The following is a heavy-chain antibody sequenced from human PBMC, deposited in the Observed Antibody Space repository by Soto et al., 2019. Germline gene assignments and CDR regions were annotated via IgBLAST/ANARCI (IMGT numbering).Heavy chain of an antibody. CDR1: GGSFSGYY. V-gene: IGHV4-34*01. D-gene: IGHD4-17*01. Sequence: QVQLQQWGAGLLKPSETLSLTCAVYGGSFSGYYWSWIRQPPGKGLEWIGEINHSGSTNYNPSLKSRVTISVDTSKNQFSLKLSSVTAADTAVYYCARGYGDYFDYWGQGTLVPVSS. CDR3: ARGYGDYFDY. J-gene: IGHJ4*02. CDR2: INHSGST.